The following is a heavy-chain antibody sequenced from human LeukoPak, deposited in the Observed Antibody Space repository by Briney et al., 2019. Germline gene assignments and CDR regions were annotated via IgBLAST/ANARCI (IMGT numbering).Heavy chain of an antibody. D-gene: IGHD7-27*01. CDR2: IDGDGTGT. J-gene: IGHJ4*02. V-gene: IGHV3-74*01. Sequence: GGSLRLSCHGTGVTSGLTWPGWVGQPPGKGLVCVSRIDGDGTGTDYADSVKGRFTVSRDNAKNTGYLQTNSLTVEDTSTYYCGIDNLGSDYWGQGTLVTVSS. CDR3: GIDNLGSDY. CDR1: GVTSGLTW.